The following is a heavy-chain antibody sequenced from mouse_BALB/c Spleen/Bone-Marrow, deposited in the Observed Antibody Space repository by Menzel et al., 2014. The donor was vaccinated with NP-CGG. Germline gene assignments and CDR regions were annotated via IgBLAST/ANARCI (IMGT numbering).Heavy chain of an antibody. CDR3: ARGYSNNYAMDY. CDR2: INTYFGDI. V-gene: IGHV1S137*01. J-gene: IGHJ4*01. CDR1: GYTFTDYA. D-gene: IGHD2-5*01. Sequence: VKLVESGAELVRPGVSVKISCKGSGYTFTDYAMHWVKQSHAESLEWIGVINTYFGDISYNQKFKGNATIAVDKTSRTVYMELARLTAEDSAIYYCARGYSNNYAMDYWGQGTSVTVSS.